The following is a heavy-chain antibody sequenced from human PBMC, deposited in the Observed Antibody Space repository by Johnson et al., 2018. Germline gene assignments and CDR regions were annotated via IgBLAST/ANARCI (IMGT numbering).Heavy chain of an antibody. V-gene: IGHV3-7*01. J-gene: IGHJ6*02. Sequence: VQLVESGGGLVRXGGSLRLSCAASGFTFSTSWMTWVRQAPGKGLEWVANIKQDGSEKYYVDSVKGRFTISRDNAKNSLYLQMNSLRVEDTAVYYCARGGGHYYYYGMDVWGQGTTVTVSS. CDR2: IKQDGSEK. CDR3: ARGGGHYYYYGMDV. D-gene: IGHD3-10*01. CDR1: GFTFSTSW.